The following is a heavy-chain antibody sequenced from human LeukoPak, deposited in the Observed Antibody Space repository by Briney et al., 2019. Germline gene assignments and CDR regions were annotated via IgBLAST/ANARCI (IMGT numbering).Heavy chain of an antibody. CDR1: GFTFSSYE. CDR2: ISSSGSTI. V-gene: IGHV3-48*03. J-gene: IGHJ4*02. CDR3: AREDESAAAGLIDY. Sequence: PGGSLRLSCAASGFTFSSYEMNWVRQAPGKGLEWVSYISSSGSTIYYADSVKGRFTISRDNAKNSLYLQMNSLRAEDTAVYYCAREDESAAAGLIDYWGQGTLVTVSS. D-gene: IGHD6-13*01.